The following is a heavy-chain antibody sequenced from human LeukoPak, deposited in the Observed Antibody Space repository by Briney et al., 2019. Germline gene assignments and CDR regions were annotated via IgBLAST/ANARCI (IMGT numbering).Heavy chain of an antibody. CDR2: ISGYNGNT. CDR1: GYTFTSYD. Sequence: SVKVSCKASGYTFTSYDISWVRQAPGQGLEWMGWISGYNGNTNYAQKFQGRLTMTTETSTRTAYMELRSLRSDDTAVYYCARGDDILTDYFRGFDCWGQGTLVTVSS. V-gene: IGHV1-18*01. D-gene: IGHD3-9*01. CDR3: ARGDDILTDYFRGFDC. J-gene: IGHJ4*02.